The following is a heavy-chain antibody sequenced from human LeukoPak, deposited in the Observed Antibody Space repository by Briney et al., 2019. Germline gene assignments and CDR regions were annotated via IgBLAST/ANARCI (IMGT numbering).Heavy chain of an antibody. CDR2: IYYSGTT. Sequence: PSETLSLTCTVSGGSVSGYYWSWIRQPPGKGLEWIGFIYYSGTTSYNPSLKSRVTISVDTSKDQFSRKLSSVSAADTAVYYCARGSIAAAGSDNIDYWGQGTLVTVSS. J-gene: IGHJ4*02. V-gene: IGHV4-59*02. CDR3: ARGSIAAAGSDNIDY. CDR1: GGSVSGYY. D-gene: IGHD6-13*01.